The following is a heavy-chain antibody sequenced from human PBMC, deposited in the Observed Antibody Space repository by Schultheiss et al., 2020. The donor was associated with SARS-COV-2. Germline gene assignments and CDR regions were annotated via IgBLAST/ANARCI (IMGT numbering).Heavy chain of an antibody. CDR3: ARHYGSGTYPLDY. D-gene: IGHD3-10*01. V-gene: IGHV4-59*01. J-gene: IGHJ4*02. CDR1: GGSISSYY. CDR2: IYYSGST. Sequence: SETLSLTCTVSGGSISSYYWSWIRQPAGKGLEWIGYIYYSGSTNYNPSLKSRVTISVDTSKNQFSLKLTSVTAADTAVYYCARHYGSGTYPLDYWGQGTLVTVSS.